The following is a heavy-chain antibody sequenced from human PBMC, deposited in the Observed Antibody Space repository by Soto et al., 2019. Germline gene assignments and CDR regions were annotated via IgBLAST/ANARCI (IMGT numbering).Heavy chain of an antibody. CDR1: GYTFTVYY. Sequence: ASVKVSCKASGYTFTVYYMHWVRQAPGQGLEWMGWINPKSGGTMYPQKFQGRVTMTWDTSISTAYMALTRLRSDDTAVYYCARDLAKGGGSAGFDYWGQRTLVTVSS. J-gene: IGHJ4*02. V-gene: IGHV1-2*02. D-gene: IGHD1-26*01. CDR3: ARDLAKGGGSAGFDY. CDR2: INPKSGGT.